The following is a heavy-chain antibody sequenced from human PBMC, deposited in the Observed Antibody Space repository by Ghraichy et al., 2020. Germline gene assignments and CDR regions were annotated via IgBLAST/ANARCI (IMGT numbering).Heavy chain of an antibody. CDR1: GFTFSNYS. J-gene: IGHJ4*02. V-gene: IGHV3-48*04. Sequence: GESLNISCAASGFTFSNYSMNWVRQAPGKGLEWVSYIGSGGSSSYYADSVKGRFTISRDNAKNSVYLDMNSLRAEDTALYYCVRDGCSGRTCTFYNWGQGALVTVSS. D-gene: IGHD2-15*01. CDR2: IGSGGSSS. CDR3: VRDGCSGRTCTFYN.